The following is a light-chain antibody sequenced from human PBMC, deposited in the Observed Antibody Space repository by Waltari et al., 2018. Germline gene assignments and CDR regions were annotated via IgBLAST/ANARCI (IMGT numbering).Light chain of an antibody. Sequence: QSALIQPASVSGSPGQSLTLSCTGTRRNIGRYNLVSWYQQYPGKAPKVMIYEVYKRPSGVSNRFSGSKSGNTASLTISGLQAEDETDYYCCSYAGSNSWVFGGGTKVTVL. J-gene: IGLJ3*02. CDR3: CSYAGSNSWV. CDR2: EVY. CDR1: RRNIGRYNL. V-gene: IGLV2-23*02.